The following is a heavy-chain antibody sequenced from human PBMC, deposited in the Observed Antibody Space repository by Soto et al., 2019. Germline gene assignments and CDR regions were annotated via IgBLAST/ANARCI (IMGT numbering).Heavy chain of an antibody. J-gene: IGHJ4*02. D-gene: IGHD5-12*01. CDR1: GGSISSSSYY. CDR2: IYYSGST. Sequence: SETLSLTCTVSGGSISSSSYYWGWIRQPPGKGLEWIGSIYYSGSTYYNPSLKSRVTISVDTSKNQFSLKLSSVTAADTAVYYCARRRGYSGHFDYWGQGTLVTV. V-gene: IGHV4-39*01. CDR3: ARRRGYSGHFDY.